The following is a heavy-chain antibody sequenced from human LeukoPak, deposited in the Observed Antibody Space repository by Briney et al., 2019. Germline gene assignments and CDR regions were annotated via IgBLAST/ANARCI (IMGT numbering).Heavy chain of an antibody. J-gene: IGHJ3*01. CDR2: ITSAGAP. CDR1: GFTFGNYA. CDR3: ARDPNGDYIGAFEF. D-gene: IGHD4-17*01. V-gene: IGHV3-23*01. Sequence: GGSLRLSCAASGFTFGNYAVMWVRQAPGQGLEWVSAITSAGAPRYADSVKGRFTISRDNSENTLYLQMNSLRAEDTAQYFCARDPNGDYIGAFEFWGQGTGVTVSS.